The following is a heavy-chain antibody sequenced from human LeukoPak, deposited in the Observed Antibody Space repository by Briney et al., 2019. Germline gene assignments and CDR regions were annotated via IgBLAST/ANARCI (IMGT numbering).Heavy chain of an antibody. CDR1: GYTFTSYG. V-gene: IGHV1-18*01. J-gene: IGHJ5*02. D-gene: IGHD1-26*01. CDR2: ISAYNGNT. Sequence: GSVKVSCKASGYTFTSYGISWVRQAPGQGLEWMGWISAYNGNTNYAQKLQGRVTMTTDTSTSTAYMELRSLRSDDTAVYYCARDDRTSIVGAFDPWGQGTLVTVSS. CDR3: ARDDRTSIVGAFDP.